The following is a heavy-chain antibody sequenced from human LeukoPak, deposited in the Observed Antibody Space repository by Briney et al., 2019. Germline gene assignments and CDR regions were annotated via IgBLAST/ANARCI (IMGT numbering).Heavy chain of an antibody. CDR2: INPNSGGT. V-gene: IGHV1-2*02. D-gene: IGHD1-1*01. J-gene: IGHJ4*02. CDR1: GYTFTSYY. Sequence: ASVKVSCKASGYTFTSYYMHWVRQAPGQGLEWMGWINPNSGGTNYAQKFQGRVTMTRDTSISTAYMELSRLRSDDTAVYYCATPGYNWNDVGVYWGQGTLVTVSS. CDR3: ATPGYNWNDVGVY.